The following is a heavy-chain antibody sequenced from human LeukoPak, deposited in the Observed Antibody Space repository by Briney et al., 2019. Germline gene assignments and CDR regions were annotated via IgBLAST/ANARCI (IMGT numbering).Heavy chain of an antibody. CDR3: AKWGYCSSTSCYVGWFDP. J-gene: IGHJ5*02. Sequence: GGSLRLSCAASGFTFSSYVMNWVRQAPGQGLEWVSVISGGGGSTYYADSVKGRFTISRDNSKNTLFLRMNSLRAEDTAVYYCAKWGYCSSTSCYVGWFDPWGQGTLVTVSS. CDR1: GFTFSSYV. CDR2: ISGGGGST. V-gene: IGHV3-23*01. D-gene: IGHD2-2*01.